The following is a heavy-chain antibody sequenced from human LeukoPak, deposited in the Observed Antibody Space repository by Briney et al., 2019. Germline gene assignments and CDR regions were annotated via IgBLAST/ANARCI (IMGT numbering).Heavy chain of an antibody. D-gene: IGHD6-6*01. CDR2: ISWNSGSI. CDR3: AKDIYSSSSGAFDI. Sequence: GGSLRLSCAASGFIFDDYAMHWVRRAPGKGLEWVSGISWNSGSIGYADSVKGRFTISRDNAKNSLYLQMNSLRAEDMALYYCAKDIYSSSSGAFDIWGQGTMVTVSS. J-gene: IGHJ3*02. CDR1: GFIFDDYA. V-gene: IGHV3-9*03.